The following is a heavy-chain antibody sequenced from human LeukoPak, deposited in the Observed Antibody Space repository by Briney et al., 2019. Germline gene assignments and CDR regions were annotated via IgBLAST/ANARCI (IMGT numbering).Heavy chain of an antibody. J-gene: IGHJ4*02. V-gene: IGHV3-7*01. Sequence: GGSLRLSCVASGFTFSSFWLSWVREAPGKGLEFVANIDQDGSVRNYVDSVKGRFIISRDNAKNSLYLQMDSLRAEDTAVYFCARDPGSSSFDYWGLGTPVTVSS. CDR2: IDQDGSVR. D-gene: IGHD6-13*01. CDR3: ARDPGSSSFDY. CDR1: GFTFSSFW.